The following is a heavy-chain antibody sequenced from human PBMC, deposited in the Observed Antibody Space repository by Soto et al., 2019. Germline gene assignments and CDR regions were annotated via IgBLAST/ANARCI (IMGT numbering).Heavy chain of an antibody. D-gene: IGHD6-6*01. J-gene: IGHJ3*02. V-gene: IGHV5-10-1*01. CDR2: IDPSDSYT. CDR1: GYSFTSYW. Sequence: GESLKISCKGSGYSFTSYWISWVRQMPGKGLEWMGRIDPSDSYTNYSPSFQGHVTISADKSISTAYLQWSSLKASDTAMYYCARHLGYSSSSFPDAFDIWGQGAMVTVSS. CDR3: ARHLGYSSSSFPDAFDI.